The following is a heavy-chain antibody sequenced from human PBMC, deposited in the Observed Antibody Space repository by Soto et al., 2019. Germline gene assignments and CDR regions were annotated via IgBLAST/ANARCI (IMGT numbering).Heavy chain of an antibody. CDR3: TKDRVPDGIYSFDF. V-gene: IGHV3-23*03. CDR2: IDLGGTSP. Sequence: EVQLLESGGDLVQPGGSLRLSCAASGCSLREYSMNWVRKDPGKGLEWVAFIDLGGTSPHYSESVKGRFTIAKDKARKTVYLQMNSLRVEDAAVYYCTKDRVPDGIYSFDFWGQGALVTVSS. CDR1: GCSLREYS. D-gene: IGHD2-21*01. J-gene: IGHJ4*02.